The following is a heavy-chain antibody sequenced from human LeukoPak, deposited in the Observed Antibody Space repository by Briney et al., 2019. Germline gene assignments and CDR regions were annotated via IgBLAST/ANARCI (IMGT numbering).Heavy chain of an antibody. J-gene: IGHJ5*02. CDR3: ARLSSSSWSYWFDP. V-gene: IGHV4-39*01. D-gene: IGHD6-6*01. CDR1: GGSISSSSYY. Sequence: SETLSLTCTVSGGSISSSSYYWGWIRQPPGKGLEWIGSIYYSGSTYYNPSLKSRVTISVDTSKNQFSLKLSSVTAADTAVYYCARLSSSSWSYWFDPGGQGTLVTVSS. CDR2: IYYSGST.